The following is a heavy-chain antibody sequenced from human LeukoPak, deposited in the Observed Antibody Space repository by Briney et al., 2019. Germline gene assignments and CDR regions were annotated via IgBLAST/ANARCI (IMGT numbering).Heavy chain of an antibody. D-gene: IGHD4-17*01. V-gene: IGHV3-23*01. CDR3: AKGGDYGDHTYYYGMDV. CDR2: SSGSGGST. CDR1: GFTFSSYA. J-gene: IGHJ6*02. Sequence: PGGSLRLSCAASGFTFSSYAMNWVRQAPGKGLEWVLVSSGSGGSTYYVDSVKGRFTISRDNSKNTLYLQMNSLRAEDTAVYYCAKGGDYGDHTYYYGMDVWGQGTTVTVSS.